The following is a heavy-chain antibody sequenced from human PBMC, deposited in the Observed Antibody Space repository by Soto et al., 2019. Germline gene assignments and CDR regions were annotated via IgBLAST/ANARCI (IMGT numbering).Heavy chain of an antibody. CDR2: ISGSGGST. CDR1: GFTFSIYA. D-gene: IGHD6-13*01. V-gene: IGHV3-23*01. J-gene: IGHJ4*02. CDR3: AYSSTPFDY. Sequence: GGSLRLSCAASGFTFSIYAMSWVRQAPGKGLEWVSTISGSGGSTYYADSVKGRFTISRDNSKNTLYLQMNSLRAEDTAVYYGAYSSTPFDYWGQGTLVTVSS.